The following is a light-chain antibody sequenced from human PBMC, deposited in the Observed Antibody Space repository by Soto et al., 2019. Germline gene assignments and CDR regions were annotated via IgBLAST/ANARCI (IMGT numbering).Light chain of an antibody. V-gene: IGLV2-8*01. J-gene: IGLJ1*01. CDR1: XSDVGDYNY. CDR2: EVS. CDR3: SSYAGSLYV. Sequence: QSALTQPPSASGSPGQSVTISCTGTXSDVGDYNYVSWYQQHPGKAPKLMIYEVSKRPSGVPDRFSGSKSGNTASLTVSGLQAEDEADYYCSSYAGSLYVFGTGTKLTVL.